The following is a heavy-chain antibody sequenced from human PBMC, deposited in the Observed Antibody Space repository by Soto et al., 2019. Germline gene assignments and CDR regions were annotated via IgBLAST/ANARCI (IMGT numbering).Heavy chain of an antibody. CDR2: IRNKAYVGTT. V-gene: IGHV3-49*03. D-gene: IGHD5-12*01. J-gene: IGHJ4*02. CDR1: GFTFADYT. Sequence: EVHLVESGGGLVQPGRSLRLSCTTSGFTFADYTLSWFRQAPGKGLEWLGFIRNKAYVGTTEYAASVKGRFSISRDDSKSIAYLQMNSLKTEDTAVYYCTRDGRYSGYPPPAFWGQGTLVIVSS. CDR3: TRDGRYSGYPPPAF.